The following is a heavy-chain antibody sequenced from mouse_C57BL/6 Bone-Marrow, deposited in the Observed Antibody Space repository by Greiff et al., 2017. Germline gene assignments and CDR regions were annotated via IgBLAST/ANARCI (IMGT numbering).Heavy chain of an antibody. CDR1: GYTFTSYW. D-gene: IGHD1-1*02. CDR3: ARWGFGNYVMDY. J-gene: IGHJ4*01. Sequence: VQLQQPGAELVRPGTSVKLSCKASGYTFTSYWMHWVKQRPGQGLEWIGVIDPSDSYTNYNQKFKGKATLTVDTSSSTAYMQLSSLTSEDSAVYYCARWGFGNYVMDYWGRGTSVTVSS. V-gene: IGHV1-59*01. CDR2: IDPSDSYT.